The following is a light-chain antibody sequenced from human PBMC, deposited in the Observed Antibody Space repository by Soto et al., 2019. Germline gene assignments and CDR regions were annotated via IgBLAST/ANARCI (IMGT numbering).Light chain of an antibody. J-gene: IGKJ2*01. Sequence: DIQMTQSPSTLSASVGDRVTITCRASQRISTWLAWYQQKPGKAPKLLIYDASSLESGVPSRFSGSGSGTAFTLTISSLQPDEFATYYCQQYNTVSYTFGRGTKLEIK. CDR3: QQYNTVSYT. CDR1: QRISTW. CDR2: DAS. V-gene: IGKV1-5*01.